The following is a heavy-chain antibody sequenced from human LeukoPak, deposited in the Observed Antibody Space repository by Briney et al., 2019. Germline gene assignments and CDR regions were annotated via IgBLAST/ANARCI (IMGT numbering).Heavy chain of an antibody. CDR2: INPSGGST. V-gene: IGHV1-46*01. CDR3: ARDLYAGVLTY. CDR1: GCTFTDYF. D-gene: IGHD2-21*02. J-gene: IGHJ4*02. Sequence: ASVKVSCKASGCTFTDYFIHWVRQAPGQGLEWMGIINPSGGSTSYAQKFQGRVTMTRDTSTSTVYMELRSLRSDDTAVYYCARDLYAGVLTYWGQGTLVTVSS.